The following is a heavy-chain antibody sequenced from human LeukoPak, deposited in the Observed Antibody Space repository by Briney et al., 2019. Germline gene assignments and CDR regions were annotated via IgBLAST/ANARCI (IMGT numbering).Heavy chain of an antibody. Sequence: GGSLRLSCVGSGFIFSNYNMNWVRQGPGKGLEWISYISSRGTVSYADSVEGRFAISRDNAKNSLYLQMNSLRVEDRAVYFCARGVPSTISGWFFDLWGRGTLVTVSS. D-gene: IGHD2-2*01. J-gene: IGHJ2*01. CDR3: ARGVPSTISGWFFDL. V-gene: IGHV3-48*01. CDR1: GFIFSNYN. CDR2: ISSRGTV.